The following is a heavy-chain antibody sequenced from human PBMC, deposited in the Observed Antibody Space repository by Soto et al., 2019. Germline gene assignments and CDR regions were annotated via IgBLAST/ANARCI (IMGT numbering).Heavy chain of an antibody. CDR2: ISSGGITI. CDR3: ARDPREYYFDY. Sequence: QVQLVESGGGLVKPGGSLRLSCAASGFTLSNYYMTWSRRAPGRGLEWVSYISSGGITIYYADSVKGRFTISRDNAKNSLYLQMNSLRAEDTAVYYCARDPREYYFDYWGQGTLVTVSS. J-gene: IGHJ4*02. CDR1: GFTLSNYY. V-gene: IGHV3-11*01.